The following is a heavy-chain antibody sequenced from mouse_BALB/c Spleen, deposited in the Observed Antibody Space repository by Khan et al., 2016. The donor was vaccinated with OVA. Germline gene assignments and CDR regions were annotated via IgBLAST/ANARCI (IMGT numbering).Heavy chain of an antibody. CDR2: IYPNSGGT. CDR1: GYTFTDYN. Sequence: EVELVESGPELVKPGASVKISCKASGYTFTDYNMDWVKQSHGKSLEWIGYIYPNSGGTGYNQKFKTKATLTVDISSSTAYMELRSLTSEDSAVYYCTRSGYGSFAFWGQGTLVTVSA. J-gene: IGHJ3*01. D-gene: IGHD1-2*01. V-gene: IGHV1S29*02. CDR3: TRSGYGSFAF.